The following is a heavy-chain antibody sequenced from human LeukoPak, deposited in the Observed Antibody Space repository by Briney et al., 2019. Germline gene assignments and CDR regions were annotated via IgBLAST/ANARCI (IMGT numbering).Heavy chain of an antibody. D-gene: IGHD2-15*01. CDR1: GFTFSSYA. Sequence: GGSLRLSCAASGFTFSSYAMHWVRQAPGKGLEWVAVISYDGSNKYYAGSVKGRFTISRDNSKNTLYLQMNSLRAEDTAVYYCAKSNIVVVVAAAPLDYWGQGTLVTVSS. CDR2: ISYDGSNK. CDR3: AKSNIVVVVAAAPLDY. J-gene: IGHJ4*02. V-gene: IGHV3-30-3*02.